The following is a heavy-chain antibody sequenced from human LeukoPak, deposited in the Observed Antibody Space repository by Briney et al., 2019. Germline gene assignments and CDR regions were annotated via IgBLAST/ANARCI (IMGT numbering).Heavy chain of an antibody. V-gene: IGHV3-74*01. CDR2: IICDGITT. J-gene: IGHJ3*01. D-gene: IGHD1/OR15-1a*01. CDR3: EADGEQAFLV. CDR1: GLTFHNTW. Sequence: PGGSLRLSCAASGLTFHNTWMHWVRQAPGKGLVWVSRIICDGITTTYADSVKGRFTISRDNAKNTVYLQMNSLRAEDTGVYYCEADGEQAFLVWGEGTMVTVSS.